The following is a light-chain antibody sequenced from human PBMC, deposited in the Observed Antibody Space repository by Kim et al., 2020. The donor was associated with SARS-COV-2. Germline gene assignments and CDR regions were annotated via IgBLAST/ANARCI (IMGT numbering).Light chain of an antibody. CDR2: DAS. CDR1: QGVSNF. J-gene: IGKJ2*01. CDR3: QQRTNWPPFT. Sequence: SLSPGETAALSCRASQGVSNFLAWYQQNPGQAPRLLIYDASNRAPGIPARFSGSGSGTDFTLTISSLEPEDFAVYYCQQRTNWPPFTFGQGTKLEI. V-gene: IGKV3-11*01.